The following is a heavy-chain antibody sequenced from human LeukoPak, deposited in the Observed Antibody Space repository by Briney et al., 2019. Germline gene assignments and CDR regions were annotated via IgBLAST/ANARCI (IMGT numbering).Heavy chain of an antibody. CDR2: ISYDGSNK. Sequence: PGRSLRLSCAASGFTFSSHGMHWVRQAPGKGREWVAVISYDGSNKYYADSVKGRFTISRDNSKNTLYLQMNSLRAEDTAVYYCAKDGSRYYDSSGYYRGDNWFDPWGQGTLVTVSS. CDR3: AKDGSRYYDSSGYYRGDNWFDP. D-gene: IGHD3-22*01. CDR1: GFTFSSHG. J-gene: IGHJ5*02. V-gene: IGHV3-30*18.